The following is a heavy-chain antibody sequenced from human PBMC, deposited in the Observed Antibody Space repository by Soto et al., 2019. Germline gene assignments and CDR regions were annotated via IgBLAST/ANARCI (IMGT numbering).Heavy chain of an antibody. J-gene: IGHJ4*02. Sequence: PSETLSLTCTVSGGCISSGGYYWSWIRQHPGKGLEWVGHIFYSGSTYYNPSLKSRVTISGDTSKNQFSLKLSSVTAADTAVYYCARARYYFDTTGYPVFDYWGQGTLLTVSS. CDR3: ARARYYFDTTGYPVFDY. CDR2: IFYSGST. CDR1: GGCISSGGYY. D-gene: IGHD3-22*01. V-gene: IGHV4-31*03.